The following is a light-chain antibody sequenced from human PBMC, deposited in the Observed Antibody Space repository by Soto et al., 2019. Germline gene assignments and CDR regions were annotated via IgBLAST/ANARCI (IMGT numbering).Light chain of an antibody. CDR3: CSYAGRSTYV. Sequence: QSALTHPASVSGSPGQSITISCTGTSSDVGSYNLVSWYQQHPGKAPKLMIYEGSKRPSGVSNRFSGSKSGNTASLTISGLQAEDEADYYCCSYAGRSTYVFGTGTKLTVL. J-gene: IGLJ1*01. V-gene: IGLV2-23*01. CDR2: EGS. CDR1: SSDVGSYNL.